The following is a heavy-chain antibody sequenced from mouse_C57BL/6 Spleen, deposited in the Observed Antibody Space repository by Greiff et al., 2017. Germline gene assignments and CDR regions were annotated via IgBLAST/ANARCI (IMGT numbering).Heavy chain of an antibody. V-gene: IGHV3-6*01. J-gene: IGHJ2*01. CDR3: ARNYGSSFFDY. CDR1: GYSITSGYY. D-gene: IGHD1-1*01. Sequence: EVQLVESGPGLVKPSQSLSLTCSVTGYSITSGYYWNWIRQFPGNKLECMGYISYDGSNNYNPTLKNRISITRDTSKNQFFLKLNSVTTEDTATYYCARNYGSSFFDYGGQGTTLTVSS. CDR2: ISYDGSN.